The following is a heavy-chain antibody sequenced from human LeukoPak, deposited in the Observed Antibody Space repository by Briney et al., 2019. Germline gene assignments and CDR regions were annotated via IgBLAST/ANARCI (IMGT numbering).Heavy chain of an antibody. Sequence: PGGSLRLSCAASGFTFSSYSMNWVRQAPGKGLEWVSSISSSSSYIYYADSVKGRFTISRDNAKNSLYLQMNSPRAEDTAVYYCARAYLPHPAYYDILAGPALDYWGQGTLVTVSS. CDR3: ARAYLPHPAYYDILAGPALDY. CDR2: ISSSSSYI. CDR1: GFTFSSYS. V-gene: IGHV3-21*01. J-gene: IGHJ4*02. D-gene: IGHD3-9*01.